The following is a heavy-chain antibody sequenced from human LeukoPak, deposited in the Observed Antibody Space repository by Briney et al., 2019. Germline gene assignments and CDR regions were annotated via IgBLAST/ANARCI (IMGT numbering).Heavy chain of an antibody. J-gene: IGHJ4*02. V-gene: IGHV3-48*03. CDR1: GFTFSSYE. CDR2: ISSSGSTI. Sequence: PGGSLRLSCAASGFTFSSYEMNWVRQAPGKGLEWVSYISSSGSTIYYADSVKGRFTISRDNAKNSLYLQMNSLRAEDTALYYCARSDSSGWYALKGGFDYWGQGTLVTVSS. D-gene: IGHD6-19*01. CDR3: ARSDSSGWYALKGGFDY.